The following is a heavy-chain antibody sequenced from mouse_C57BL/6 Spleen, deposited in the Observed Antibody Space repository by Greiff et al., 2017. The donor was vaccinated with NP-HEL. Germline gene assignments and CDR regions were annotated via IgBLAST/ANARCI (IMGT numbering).Heavy chain of an antibody. Sequence: QVQLQQPGAELVKPGASVKLSCKASGYTFTSYWMQWVKQRPGQGLEWIGEIDPSDSYTNYNQKFKGKATLTVDTSSSTAYMQLSSLTSEDSAVYYCARFFQGYFDVWGTGTTVTVSS. V-gene: IGHV1-50*01. CDR2: IDPSDSYT. J-gene: IGHJ1*03. CDR1: GYTFTSYW. CDR3: ARFFQGYFDV.